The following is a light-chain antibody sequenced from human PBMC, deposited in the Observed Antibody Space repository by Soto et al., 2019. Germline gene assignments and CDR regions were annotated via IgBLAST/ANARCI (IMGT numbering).Light chain of an antibody. CDR3: QQANSFPLT. V-gene: IGKV1-12*01. CDR1: QGISSW. CDR2: AAS. Sequence: IHLAQVPTSLSASLGHGGTNTWRANQGISSWLAWYQQKPGKAPKLLIYAASSLQSGVPSRFSGSGSGTDFTLTISSLQPEDFATYYCQQANSFPLTFGGGTKVDIK. J-gene: IGKJ4*01.